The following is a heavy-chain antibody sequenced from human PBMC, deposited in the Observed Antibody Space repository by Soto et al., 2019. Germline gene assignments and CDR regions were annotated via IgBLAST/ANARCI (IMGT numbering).Heavy chain of an antibody. CDR3: ARDQRLDSYSSPLYLYFDS. V-gene: IGHV4-4*07. J-gene: IGHJ4*02. D-gene: IGHD6-19*01. Sequence: LSLTCTVSGGSMSSNYWSWIRQSAGKGLEWIGRIYTSGTTNYNPSIKSRVTMSVDTSKNRFSLKLTSVTAADTAVYYCARDQRLDSYSSPLYLYFDSWGQGSLVTVSS. CDR1: GGSMSSNY. CDR2: IYTSGTT.